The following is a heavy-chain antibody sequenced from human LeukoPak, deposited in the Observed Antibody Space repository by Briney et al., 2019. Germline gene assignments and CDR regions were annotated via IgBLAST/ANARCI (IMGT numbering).Heavy chain of an antibody. CDR1: GYSISSGYY. D-gene: IGHD3-9*01. J-gene: IGHJ6*03. V-gene: IGHV4-38-2*01. Sequence: PSETLSLTCAVSGYSISSGYYWGWIRQPPGKGLEWIGSIYHSGSTYYNPPLKSRVTISVDTSKNQFSLKLSSVTAADTAVYYCAIGFEYYYMDVWGKGTTVTVSS. CDR2: IYHSGST. CDR3: AIGFEYYYMDV.